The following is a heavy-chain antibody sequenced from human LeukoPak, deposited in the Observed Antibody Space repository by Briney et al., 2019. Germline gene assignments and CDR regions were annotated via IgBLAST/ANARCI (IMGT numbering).Heavy chain of an antibody. CDR1: GFTFSNYA. CDR3: AKGSDYYGSVTSKKTD. D-gene: IGHD3-10*01. V-gene: IGHV3-23*01. J-gene: IGHJ4*02. Sequence: GGSLRLSCSVSGFTFSNYAMHWVRQAPGKGLEWVSLISGGSGNIYYVDSVKGRFTISRDNSKDTLYVQMTSLRAEDTAIYYCAKGSDYYGSVTSKKTDWGQGTLVTVSS. CDR2: ISGGSGNI.